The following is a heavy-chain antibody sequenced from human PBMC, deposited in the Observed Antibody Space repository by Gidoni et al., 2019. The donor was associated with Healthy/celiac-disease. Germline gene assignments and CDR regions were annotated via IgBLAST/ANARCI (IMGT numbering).Heavy chain of an antibody. CDR2: ISSSGSTI. CDR3: ARGSVIVVAPDAFDI. CDR1: GFPFSSYE. D-gene: IGHD3-22*01. Sequence: EVQLVESGGGLVQPGGSLRLSCAASGFPFSSYEMNWVRQAPGKGLEWVSYISSSGSTIYYADSVKGRFTISRDNAKNSLYLQMNSLRAEDTAVYYCARGSVIVVAPDAFDIWGQGTMVTVSS. V-gene: IGHV3-48*03. J-gene: IGHJ3*02.